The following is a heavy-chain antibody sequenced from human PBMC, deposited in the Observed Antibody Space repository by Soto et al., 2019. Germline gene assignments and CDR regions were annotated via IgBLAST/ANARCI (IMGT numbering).Heavy chain of an antibody. J-gene: IGHJ3*02. V-gene: IGHV4-34*01. CDR2: INHSGST. D-gene: IGHD3-3*01. CDR3: ARVWTIFGVVAAFDI. Sequence: HTLSRKSGVYGGSLIGYYRGVIPQPPGKGLEWIGEINHSGSTNYNPSLKSRVTISVDTSKNQFSLKLSSVTAADTAVYYCARVWTIFGVVAAFDIWGQGTMVT. CDR1: GGSLIGYY.